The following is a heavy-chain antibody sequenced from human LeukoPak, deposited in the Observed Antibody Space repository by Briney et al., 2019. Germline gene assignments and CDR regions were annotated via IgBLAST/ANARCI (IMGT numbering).Heavy chain of an antibody. V-gene: IGHV4-4*02. CDR2: IYHSGST. D-gene: IGHD6-6*01. CDR1: GVSISSSNW. CDR3: ARGSSSSPQLFDY. Sequence: PSGTLSLTCAVYGVSISSSNWWSWVRQPPGKGLGWIGEIYHSGSTNYNPSLKSRVTISVDKSKNQFSLKLSSVTAADTAVYYCARGSSSSPQLFDYWGQGTLVTVSS. J-gene: IGHJ4*02.